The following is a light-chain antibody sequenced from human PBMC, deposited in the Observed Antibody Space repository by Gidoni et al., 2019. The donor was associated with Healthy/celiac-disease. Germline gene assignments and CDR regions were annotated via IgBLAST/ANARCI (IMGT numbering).Light chain of an antibody. CDR1: ALPKQY. CDR2: KDS. CDR3: QSADSRGTYRV. V-gene: IGLV3-25*02. Sequence: SYDLTQPPSVSVSPGQTAGNTCSGNALPKQYAYWYQQKPGQAPVLVIYKDSGRPSGIPERCSGSSSGTTVTLTISGVQAEDEADYYCQSADSRGTYRVFGGGTKLTVL. J-gene: IGLJ2*01.